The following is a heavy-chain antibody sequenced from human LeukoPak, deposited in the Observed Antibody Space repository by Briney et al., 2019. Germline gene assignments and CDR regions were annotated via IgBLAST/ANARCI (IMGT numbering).Heavy chain of an antibody. D-gene: IGHD7-27*01. Sequence: SGTLSLTCTVSGGSLSDYYRSCVRQSPGKGLEWICYIYYTGSTSYNPSLTSGVTMSSDTSKNQFSLKLRSVSAADTAVYYCASRKLGNDYWGQGTLVTVSS. J-gene: IGHJ4*02. V-gene: IGHV4-59*01. CDR3: ASRKLGNDY. CDR1: GGSLSDYY. CDR2: IYYTGST.